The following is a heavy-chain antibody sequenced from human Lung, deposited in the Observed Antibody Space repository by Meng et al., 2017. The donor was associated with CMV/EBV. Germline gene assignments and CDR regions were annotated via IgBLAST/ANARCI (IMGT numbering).Heavy chain of an antibody. J-gene: IGHJ4*02. Sequence: GGSLRLXCAASGFTFDDYTMHWFRQAPGKGLEWVSIISWDGGSTYYADSVKGRFTIARDNSKNSLYLQMNSLRTEDTALYYCAKEVRYCSSTSCFYYCDYWGKGALITVSS. D-gene: IGHD2-2*01. CDR1: GFTFDDYT. CDR3: AKEVRYCSSTSCFYYCDY. CDR2: ISWDGGST. V-gene: IGHV3-43*01.